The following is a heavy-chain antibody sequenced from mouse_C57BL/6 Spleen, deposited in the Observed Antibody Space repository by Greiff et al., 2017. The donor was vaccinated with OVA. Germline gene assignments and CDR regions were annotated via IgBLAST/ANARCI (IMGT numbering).Heavy chain of an antibody. Sequence: EVKLEESGGGLVQPGGSMKLSCVASGFTFSNYWMNWVRQSPEKGLEWVAQIRLKSDNYATHYAESVKGRFTISRDDSKSSVYLQMNNLRAEDTGIDYCTGDYGSSLFADWGQGTLVTVSA. J-gene: IGHJ3*01. CDR1: GFTFSNYW. D-gene: IGHD1-1*01. CDR3: TGDYGSSLFAD. V-gene: IGHV6-3*01. CDR2: IRLKSDNYAT.